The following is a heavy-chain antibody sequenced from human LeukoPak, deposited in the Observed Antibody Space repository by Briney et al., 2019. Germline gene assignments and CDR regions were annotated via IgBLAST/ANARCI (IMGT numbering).Heavy chain of an antibody. V-gene: IGHV1-2*02. CDR1: GYTFTGYY. CDR3: YYRVSSGYLT. CDR2: INPNSGGT. D-gene: IGHD3-22*01. Sequence: ASVKVSCKASGYTFTGYYMHWVRQARGQGLEWMGWINPNSGGTYYAQKFQGRVSMTRDTSISTAYMELSSLRSDDTAVYYCYYRVSSGYLTWGQGTLVAVSS. J-gene: IGHJ4*02.